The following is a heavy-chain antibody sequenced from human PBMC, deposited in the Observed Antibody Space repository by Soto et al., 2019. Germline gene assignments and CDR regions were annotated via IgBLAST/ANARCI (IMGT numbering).Heavy chain of an antibody. D-gene: IGHD1-26*01. CDR3: ARRVGATKFYFDY. J-gene: IGHJ4*01. Sequence: EVHLVESGGGLVKSGGSLRLSCAAPGFSVSDNYIDWVRQAPGKGLEWVSVIYSGGSTYYADSVKGRFTISRDDSKNTVYLQMDSLRAGDTAVYYCARRVGATKFYFDYWGQGTLVTVSS. V-gene: IGHV3-66*01. CDR1: GFSVSDNY. CDR2: IYSGGST.